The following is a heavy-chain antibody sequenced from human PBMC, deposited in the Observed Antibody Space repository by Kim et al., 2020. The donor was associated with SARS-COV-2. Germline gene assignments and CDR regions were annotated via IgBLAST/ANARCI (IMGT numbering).Heavy chain of an antibody. CDR1: GGSISSYY. D-gene: IGHD2-2*03. V-gene: IGHV4-4*07. CDR3: ARGYCNSTSCYDQHNWFDP. J-gene: IGHJ5*02. CDR2: IYTSGST. Sequence: SETLSLTCTVSGGSISSYYWSWIRQPAGKGLEWIGRIYTSGSTNYNPSLKSRVTMSVDTSKNQFSLKLSSVTAADTAVYYCARGYCNSTSCYDQHNWFDPGGQGTLVTVSS.